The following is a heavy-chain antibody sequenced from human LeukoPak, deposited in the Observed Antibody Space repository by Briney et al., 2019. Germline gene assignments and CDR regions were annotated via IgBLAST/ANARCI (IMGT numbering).Heavy chain of an antibody. V-gene: IGHV3-23*01. J-gene: IGHJ3*02. D-gene: IGHD3-22*01. CDR1: GFTFSSYA. CDR3: AEDLGLSTMIVVANDAFDI. Sequence: GGSLRLSCAASGFTFSSYAMSWVRQAPGKGLEWVSAISGSGGSTYYADSVKGRFTISRDNSKNTLYLQMNSLRAEDTAVYYCAEDLGLSTMIVVANDAFDIWGQGTMVTVSS. CDR2: ISGSGGST.